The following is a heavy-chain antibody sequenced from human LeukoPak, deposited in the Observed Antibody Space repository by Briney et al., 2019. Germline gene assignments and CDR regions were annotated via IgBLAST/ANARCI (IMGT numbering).Heavy chain of an antibody. J-gene: IGHJ5*02. CDR2: IYHSGST. CDR1: GGSISSGGYS. CDR3: ARASAMGANWFDP. D-gene: IGHD2-2*01. Sequence: SQTLSHTCAVSGGSISSGGYSWSWIRQPPGTGLEWIGYIYHSGSTYYNPSLKSRVTISVDRSKNQFSLKLSSVTAADTAVYYCARASAMGANWFDPWGQGTLVTVSS. V-gene: IGHV4-30-2*01.